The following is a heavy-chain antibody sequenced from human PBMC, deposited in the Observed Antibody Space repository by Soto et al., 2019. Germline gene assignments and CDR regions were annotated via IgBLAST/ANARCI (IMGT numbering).Heavy chain of an antibody. CDR3: ARVKATLYRHYYFDY. CDR1: GGTINSGDYF. Sequence: SETLSLTCSVSGGTINSGDYFWSWIRQPPGKGLEWIGSIFYTGSTYYSPSLKSRASMSMDTSKNLSSLRLRSLTAADTAVYFCARVKATLYRHYYFDYWGQGTPVTVSS. V-gene: IGHV4-30-4*01. J-gene: IGHJ4*02. D-gene: IGHD5-12*01. CDR2: IFYTGST.